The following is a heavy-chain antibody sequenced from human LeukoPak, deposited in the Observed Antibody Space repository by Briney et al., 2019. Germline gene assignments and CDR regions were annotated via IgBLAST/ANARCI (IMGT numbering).Heavy chain of an antibody. CDR1: GFIFSSAW. D-gene: IGHD3-3*01. CDR3: ATTHYNFYDLDH. CDR2: IKTETDGWTT. Sequence: GGSLRLSCAASGFIFSSAWMSWVRQSPGKGLEWVGHIKTETDGWTTDYAAPVKGRFTISRDDSKNTVYLQMNSLKTEDIAVYYCATTHYNFYDLDHWGQGTLVTVSS. J-gene: IGHJ4*02. V-gene: IGHV3-15*01.